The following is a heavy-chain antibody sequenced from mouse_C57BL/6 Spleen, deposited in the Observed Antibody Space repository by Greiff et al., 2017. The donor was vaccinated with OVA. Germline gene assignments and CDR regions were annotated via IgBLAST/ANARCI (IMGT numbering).Heavy chain of an antibody. V-gene: IGHV1-81*01. CDR3: ARGPSNWYYFDY. CDR2: IYPRSGNT. CDR1: GYTFTSYG. J-gene: IGHJ2*01. Sequence: QVQLQQSGAELARPGASVKLSCKASGYTFTSYGISWVKQRTGQGLEWIGEIYPRSGNTYYNEKFKGKATLTADKSSSTAYMELRSLTSEYSAVYFCARGPSNWYYFDYWGQGTTLTVSS. D-gene: IGHD4-1*01.